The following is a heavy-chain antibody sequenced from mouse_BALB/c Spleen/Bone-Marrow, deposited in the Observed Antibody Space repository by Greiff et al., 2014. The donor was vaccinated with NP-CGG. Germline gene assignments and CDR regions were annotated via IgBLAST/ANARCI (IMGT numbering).Heavy chain of an antibody. CDR1: GYTFTSYW. J-gene: IGHJ2*01. CDR2: INPSTTYS. CDR3: ALYYRYDYFDY. Sequence: QVQLKESXAELAKPGASVKMSCKASGYTFTSYWMHWVKQRPGQGLEWIGYINPSTTYSAYNQKFKDKATLTADKSSSTAYMQLSSLTPEDSAVYYCALYYRYDYFDYWGQGTTLTVSS. D-gene: IGHD2-14*01. V-gene: IGHV1-7*01.